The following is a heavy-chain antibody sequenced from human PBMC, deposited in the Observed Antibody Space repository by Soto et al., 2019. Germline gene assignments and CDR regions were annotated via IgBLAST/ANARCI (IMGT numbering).Heavy chain of an antibody. D-gene: IGHD3-10*01. J-gene: IGHJ5*02. V-gene: IGHV5-51*01. CDR2: IYPGDSDT. CDR3: ARHGRDTMVRGVLNNWFDP. CDR1: GYSFTSYW. Sequence: GESLKISCKGSGYSFTSYWIGWVRQMPGKGLEWMGIIYPGDSDTRYSPSFQGQVTISADKSISTAYLQWSSLKASDTAMYYCARHGRDTMVRGVLNNWFDPWGQGTLVTVSS.